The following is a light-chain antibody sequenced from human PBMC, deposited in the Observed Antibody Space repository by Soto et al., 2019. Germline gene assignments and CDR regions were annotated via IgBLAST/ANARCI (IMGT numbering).Light chain of an antibody. Sequence: EIVLTQSPGTLSLSPGETATLSCRASQSVSSNNLAWYHQKPGQTPSLLIYGASTRPTGIPDRFSGSGSGTDFTLTISRLEPDDFTVYYCQQYDNSITFGQGTRLEIE. V-gene: IGKV3-20*01. CDR1: QSVSSNN. J-gene: IGKJ5*01. CDR2: GAS. CDR3: QQYDNSIT.